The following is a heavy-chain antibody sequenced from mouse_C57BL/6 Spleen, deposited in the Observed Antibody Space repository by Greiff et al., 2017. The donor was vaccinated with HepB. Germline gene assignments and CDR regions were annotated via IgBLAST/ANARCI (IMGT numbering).Heavy chain of an antibody. CDR3: ARDDGYSFAY. Sequence: QVQLKQSGAELVRPGASVKLSCKASGYTFTDYYINWVKQRPGQGLEWIARIYPGSGNTYYNEKFKGKATLTAEKSSSTAYMQLSSLTSEDSAVYFCARDDGYSFAYWGQGTLVTVSA. CDR1: GYTFTDYY. CDR2: IYPGSGNT. J-gene: IGHJ3*01. V-gene: IGHV1-76*01. D-gene: IGHD2-3*01.